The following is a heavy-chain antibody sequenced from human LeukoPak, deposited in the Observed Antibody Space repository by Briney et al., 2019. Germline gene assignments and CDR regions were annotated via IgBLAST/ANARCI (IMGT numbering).Heavy chain of an antibody. Sequence: GGSLRLSCAASGFTFDDYAMHWVRQAPGKGLEWVSGISWNSGDIGYADSVKGRFTISRDHAKKSLYLQMNSLRAEDTAVYYCAKDLPPRYYYYGMDVWGQGTTVTVSS. J-gene: IGHJ6*02. V-gene: IGHV3-9*01. CDR1: GFTFDDYA. CDR3: AKDLPPRYYYYGMDV. CDR2: ISWNSGDI.